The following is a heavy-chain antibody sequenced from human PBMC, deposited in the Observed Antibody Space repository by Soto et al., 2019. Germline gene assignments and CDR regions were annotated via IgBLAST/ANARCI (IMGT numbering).Heavy chain of an antibody. CDR3: ARDRGSGFPDHGMDV. Sequence: ASVKVSCKASGYTFTGYYMHWVRQAPGQGLEWMGWINPNSGGTNYAQKFQGWVTMTRDTSISTAYMELSRLRSDDTAVYYCARDRGSGFPDHGMDVWGQGTTVTVSS. J-gene: IGHJ6*02. V-gene: IGHV1-2*04. CDR1: GYTFTGYY. CDR2: INPNSGGT. D-gene: IGHD6-19*01.